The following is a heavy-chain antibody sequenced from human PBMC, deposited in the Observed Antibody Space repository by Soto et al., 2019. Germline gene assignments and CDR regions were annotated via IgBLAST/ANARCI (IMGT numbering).Heavy chain of an antibody. CDR3: ARGYSHYAH. CDR1: GGSVSRDSNF. J-gene: IGHJ4*02. Sequence: SSETLSLTCTVSGGSVSRDSNFWSWIRQPPGKGLEWIGYIYYSGPSRYNPSLESRVTISIDSSKNQVSLTLTSVTAADTAVYYCARGYSHYAHWGRGTLVTVS. V-gene: IGHV4-61*01. CDR2: IYYSGPS. D-gene: IGHD4-4*01.